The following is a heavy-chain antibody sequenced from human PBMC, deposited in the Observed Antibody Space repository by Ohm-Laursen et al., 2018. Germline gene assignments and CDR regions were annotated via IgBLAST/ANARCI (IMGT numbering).Heavy chain of an antibody. Sequence: SLRLSCTASGFTFSSYGMHWVRQAPGKGLEWVAVISYDGSNKYYADSVKGRFTISRDNSKNTLYLQMNSLRAEDTAVFYCAKARRGMVAGLDYWGQGTLVTVSS. CDR1: GFTFSSYG. V-gene: IGHV3-30*18. CDR3: AKARRGMVAGLDY. CDR2: ISYDGSNK. J-gene: IGHJ4*02. D-gene: IGHD6-19*01.